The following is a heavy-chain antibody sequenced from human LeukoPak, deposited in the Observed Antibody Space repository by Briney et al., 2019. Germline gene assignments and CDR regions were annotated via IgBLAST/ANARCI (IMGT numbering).Heavy chain of an antibody. CDR3: AKPKTTSSGWYYFDY. CDR2: ISGSGGST. V-gene: IGHV3-23*01. Sequence: GGSLRPSCAPSGFTFSSYAMSWARQAPGKGLEWVSSISGSGGSTYYADSVKGRFTISRDNSKNTLYLQMNSLRAEDTAWYYCAKPKTTSSGWYYFDYWGQGTLVTVPS. D-gene: IGHD6-19*01. J-gene: IGHJ4*02. CDR1: GFTFSSYA.